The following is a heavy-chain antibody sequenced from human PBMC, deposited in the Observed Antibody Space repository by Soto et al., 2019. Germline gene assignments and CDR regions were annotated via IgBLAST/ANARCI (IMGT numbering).Heavy chain of an antibody. D-gene: IGHD6-13*01. CDR3: ATNVHGISWFFSWFDT. J-gene: IGHJ5*02. V-gene: IGHV4-59*01. CDR1: VGTISTCY. CDR2: IHHSGSA. Sequence: SETLCLTCTVSVGTISTCYGSGFRQPPGKGLEWIGYIHHSGSANYNPSLKSRVNLSVDTSKNQFSLKLTSVTAADTAVYYCATNVHGISWFFSWFDTWGQGALVTVS.